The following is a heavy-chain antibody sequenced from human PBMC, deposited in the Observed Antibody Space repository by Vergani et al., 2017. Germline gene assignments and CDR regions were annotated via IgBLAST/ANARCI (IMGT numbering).Heavy chain of an antibody. CDR3: ARHCPSRYCTSHQDAFDI. V-gene: IGHV5-51*01. D-gene: IGHD2-8*01. CDR2: IYPGDSDT. Sequence: EVQLVQSGAEVKKPGESLKISCKCSGYSFTSYWIGWVRQMPGKGLECMGIIYPGDSDTRYSPSFQGQVTSSAENSISTAYLQWSSLKASDTAMYYCARHCPSRYCTSHQDAFDIWGQGTMGTVSS. J-gene: IGHJ3*02. CDR1: GYSFTSYW.